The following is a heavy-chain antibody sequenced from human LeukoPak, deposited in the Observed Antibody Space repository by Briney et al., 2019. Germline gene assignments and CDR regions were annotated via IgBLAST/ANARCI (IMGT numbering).Heavy chain of an antibody. D-gene: IGHD5-12*01. J-gene: IGHJ4*02. V-gene: IGHV6-1*01. Sequence: SQTLSLTCAISGDSVSSNSAAWNWIRQSPSRGLEWLGRTYYRSKWYNDYAVSVKSRITINPDTSKNQFSLQLNSVTPEDTAVYYCARDLATRSGPVYYFDYWGQETLVTVSS. CDR1: GDSVSSNSAA. CDR2: TYYRSKWYN. CDR3: ARDLATRSGPVYYFDY.